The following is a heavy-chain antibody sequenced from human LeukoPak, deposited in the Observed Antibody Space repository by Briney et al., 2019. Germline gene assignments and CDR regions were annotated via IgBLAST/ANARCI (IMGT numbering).Heavy chain of an antibody. CDR2: IYYSGST. V-gene: IGHV4-61*01. Sequence: SETLSLTCTVSGGFVSSGSYYWSWLWQPPGKGLEWIGYIYYSGSTNYNPSLRSRVTISVDTSKNQFSLKLSSVTAADTAVYYCARWISMTWLPSPWFDPWGQGTLVTVSS. D-gene: IGHD6-19*01. CDR3: ARWISMTWLPSPWFDP. CDR1: GGFVSSGSYY. J-gene: IGHJ5*02.